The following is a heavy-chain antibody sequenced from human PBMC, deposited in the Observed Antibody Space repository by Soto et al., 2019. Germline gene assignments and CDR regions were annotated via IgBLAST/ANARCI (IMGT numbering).Heavy chain of an antibody. J-gene: IGHJ6*02. CDR2: MSYDGSNK. V-gene: IGHV3-30*01. D-gene: IGHD3-10*01. CDR3: ARDIGCGSGSQTNYYGMDG. CDR1: GFTFSSYA. Sequence: PGGSLRLSCAASGFTFSSYAMHWVRQAPGKGLEWVAVMSYDGSNKYYADSVKGRLTISRDNSKNTLYLQMNSLRAEDTAVYYCARDIGCGSGSQTNYYGMDGWGQGTTFTVSS.